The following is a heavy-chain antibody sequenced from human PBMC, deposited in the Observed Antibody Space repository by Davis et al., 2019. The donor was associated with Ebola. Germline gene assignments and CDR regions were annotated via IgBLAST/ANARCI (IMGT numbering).Heavy chain of an antibody. D-gene: IGHD1-14*01. V-gene: IGHV4-59*01. CDR1: GGSFSGYY. CDR3: ARGTLTRPVWFDP. Sequence: SQTLSLTCAVYGGSFSGYYWSWIRQPPGKGLEWIGYIYYSGSTNYNPSLKSRVTISVDTSKNQFSLKLSSVTAPDTAVYYCARGTLTRPVWFDPWGQGTLVTVSS. J-gene: IGHJ5*02. CDR2: IYYSGST.